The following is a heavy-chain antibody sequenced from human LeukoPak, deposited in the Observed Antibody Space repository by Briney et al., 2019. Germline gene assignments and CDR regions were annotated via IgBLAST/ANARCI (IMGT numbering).Heavy chain of an antibody. Sequence: SETLSLTCTVSGGSINSYWSWIRQPPGKGLEYIRYIFNSGTTNYNPSLKSRVTMSVDTSRNQFSLRLTSVTAADTALYYCARVNTDGGASFDFWGQGTLVTVSS. D-gene: IGHD5-24*01. CDR2: IFNSGTT. J-gene: IGHJ4*02. CDR3: ARVNTDGGASFDF. V-gene: IGHV4-59*01. CDR1: GGSINSY.